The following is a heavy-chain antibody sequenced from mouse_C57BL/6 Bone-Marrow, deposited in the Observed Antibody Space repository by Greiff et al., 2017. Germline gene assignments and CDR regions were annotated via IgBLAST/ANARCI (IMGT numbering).Heavy chain of an antibody. CDR1: GFTFSDFY. V-gene: IGHV7-1*01. CDR2: SRNKANDYTT. Sequence: EVKVVESGGGLVQSGRSLRLSCATSGFTFSDFYMEWVRQAPGKGLEWIAASRNKANDYTTEYSASVKGRFIVSRDTSQSILYLQMNALRAEDTAIYYCARDARDYYGSSYAYWYFDVWGTGTTVTVSS. CDR3: ARDARDYYGSSYAYWYFDV. D-gene: IGHD1-1*01. J-gene: IGHJ1*03.